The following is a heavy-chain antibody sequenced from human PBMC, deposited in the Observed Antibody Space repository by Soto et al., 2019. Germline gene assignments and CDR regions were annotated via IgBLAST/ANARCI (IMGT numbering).Heavy chain of an antibody. CDR3: ARASSSSSAADY. V-gene: IGHV4-31*03. J-gene: IGHJ4*02. D-gene: IGHD6-6*01. Sequence: QVQLQESGPGLVKPSQTLSLTCSVSGESISSGGYYWSWIRHHPGKGLEWIGYIYDSESAYYNPSLTSRVTISMDTSKNHFARRLSSVTAADTAVYYCARASSSSSAADYWGQGTLATVSS. CDR1: GESISSGGYY. CDR2: IYDSESA.